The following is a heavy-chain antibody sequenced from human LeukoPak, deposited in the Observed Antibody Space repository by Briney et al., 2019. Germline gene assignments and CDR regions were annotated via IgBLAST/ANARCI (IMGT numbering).Heavy chain of an antibody. CDR3: AILSTFDWSQEDFDY. CDR2: INPSGGST. V-gene: IGHV1-46*01. CDR1: GYTFTSYY. D-gene: IGHD3-9*01. Sequence: ASVKVSCKASGYTFTSYYMHWVRQAPGQGLEWMGIINPSGGSTSYAQKFQGRVTMTRDTSTSTVYMELSSLRSEDTAVYYCAILSTFDWSQEDFDYWGQGTLVTVSS. J-gene: IGHJ4*02.